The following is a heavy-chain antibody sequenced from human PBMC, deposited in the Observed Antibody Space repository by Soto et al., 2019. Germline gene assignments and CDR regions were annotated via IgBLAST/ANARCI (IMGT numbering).Heavy chain of an antibody. Sequence: QITLKESGPALVKPTQTLTLTCTFSGFSLSNRGVGVGSVRQPPGKALECLAVIYWDDDKRYSPSLKRRIPITKDTSKTHVVLTVTNLDAMDTATNSCVPRGHDYQGAFDIWGQGTMVTVS. D-gene: IGHD4-17*01. CDR3: VPRGHDYQGAFDI. V-gene: IGHV2-5*02. CDR1: GFSLSNRGVG. J-gene: IGHJ3*02. CDR2: IYWDDDK.